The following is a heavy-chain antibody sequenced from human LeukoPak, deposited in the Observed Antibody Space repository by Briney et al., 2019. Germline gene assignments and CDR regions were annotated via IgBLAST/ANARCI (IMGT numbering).Heavy chain of an antibody. D-gene: IGHD3-16*01. V-gene: IGHV1-2*02. Sequence: ASVKVSCKASGYTFTGYYMHWVRQAPGQGLEWMGWINPNSGGTNYAQKFQGRVTMTRDTSISTAYMELSGLRSDDTAVYYCARGGTSTWPPRPFDYWGQGTLVTVSS. CDR2: INPNSGGT. CDR3: ARGGTSTWPPRPFDY. CDR1: GYTFTGYY. J-gene: IGHJ4*02.